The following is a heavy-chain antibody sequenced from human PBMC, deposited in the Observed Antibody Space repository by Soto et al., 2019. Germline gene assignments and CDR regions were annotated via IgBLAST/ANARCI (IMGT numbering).Heavy chain of an antibody. V-gene: IGHV3-23*01. CDR1: GFTFSSYA. J-gene: IGHJ4*02. CDR2: ISGSGDNT. CDR3: TKVGGTSLPPIPVDY. D-gene: IGHD2-2*02. Sequence: EVQLLESGGGLVQPGGSLRLSCAASGFTFSSYAMNWVRPAPGQGLEWVSTISGSGDNTYYADSVKGRFTISRANSMNTLYLPMNSLRAEDTALYYCTKVGGTSLPPIPVDYWGQGTQVTVSS.